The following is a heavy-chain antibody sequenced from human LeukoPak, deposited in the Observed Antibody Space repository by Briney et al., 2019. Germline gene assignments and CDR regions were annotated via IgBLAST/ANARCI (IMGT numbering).Heavy chain of an antibody. J-gene: IGHJ4*02. V-gene: IGHV4-4*07. CDR3: ARDRGSGYYYFDY. Sequence: SETLSLTCTVSGGSISSYYWSWIRQPAGKGLEWVGRISASGSTNYNPSLNSRVTMSVDTSKNQFSLKLSSVTAADTAVYYCARDRGSGYYYFDYWGQGTLVAVSS. D-gene: IGHD3-3*01. CDR2: ISASGST. CDR1: GGSISSYY.